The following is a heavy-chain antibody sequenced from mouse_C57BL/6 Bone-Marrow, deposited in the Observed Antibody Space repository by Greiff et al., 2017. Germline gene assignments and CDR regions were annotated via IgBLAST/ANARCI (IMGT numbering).Heavy chain of an antibody. V-gene: IGHV5-6*02. CDR1: GFTFSNYG. CDR3: ARRGLYAMDY. J-gene: IGHJ4*01. Sequence: EVMLVESGGDLVKPGGSLKLSCAASGFTFSNYGMSWVRQTPDKRLEWVATISSGGSYPYYPDSVKGRFTISRDNAKNTLYLQMSSLKSEDTAMYYCARRGLYAMDYWGQGTSVTVSS. CDR2: ISSGGSYP.